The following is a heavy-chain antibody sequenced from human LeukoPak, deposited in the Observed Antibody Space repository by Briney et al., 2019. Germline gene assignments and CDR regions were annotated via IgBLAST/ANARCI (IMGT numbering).Heavy chain of an antibody. Sequence: QTGGSLRLSCAASGFTFSSYAMSWVRQAPGKGLEWVSAISGSGGSTYYADSVKGRFTISRDNSKNTLYLQMNSLRAEDTAVYYCAKGVVPAAMLPRAGGDYAQGGFDYWGQGTLVTVSS. CDR3: AKGVVPAAMLPRAGGDYAQGGFDY. V-gene: IGHV3-23*01. J-gene: IGHJ4*02. CDR1: GFTFSSYA. CDR2: ISGSGGST. D-gene: IGHD2-2*01.